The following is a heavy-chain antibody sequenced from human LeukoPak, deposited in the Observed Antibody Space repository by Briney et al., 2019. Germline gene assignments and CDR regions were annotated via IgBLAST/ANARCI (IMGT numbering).Heavy chain of an antibody. D-gene: IGHD1-14*01. CDR2: IYSGGST. V-gene: IGHV3-66*01. CDR1: GFTVSSNY. J-gene: IGHJ6*02. CDR3: ARVPSGQPPNYYGMDV. Sequence: GGSLRLSCAASGFTVSSNYMSWVRQAPGKGLEWVSVIYSGGSTYYADSVKGRFTISRDNSKNTLYFQMNSLRAEDTAVYYCARVPSGQPPNYYGMDVWGQGTTVTVSS.